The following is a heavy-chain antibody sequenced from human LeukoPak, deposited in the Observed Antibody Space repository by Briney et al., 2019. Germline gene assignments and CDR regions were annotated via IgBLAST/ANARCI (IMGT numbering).Heavy chain of an antibody. V-gene: IGHV3-66*01. D-gene: IGHD3-10*01. CDR3: AKDFRYGSGSFCDS. Sequence: PGGSLRLSCAASGFTVSSNYMSWVRQAPGKGLEWVSVIYSGGSTYYADSVKGRFTISRDNSKNTLYLQMNSLRAEDTALYYCAKDFRYGSGSFCDSWGQGTLVTVSS. CDR1: GFTVSSNY. CDR2: IYSGGST. J-gene: IGHJ4*02.